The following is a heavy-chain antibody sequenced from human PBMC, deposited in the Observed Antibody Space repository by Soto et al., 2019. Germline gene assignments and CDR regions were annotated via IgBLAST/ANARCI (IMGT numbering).Heavy chain of an antibody. Sequence: QVHLQESGPGLVKPSETLSLTCTVSGGSISTSYLSWIRQPPGKGLECLGYVYYIGSTKYNPSLKNRVTISVDTSQNQFSLKLESVSAADTALYYCARDGSGHDFWDGPWYFDSWGQGTLVTVSS. D-gene: IGHD3-3*01. V-gene: IGHV4-59*01. CDR1: GGSISTSY. J-gene: IGHJ4*02. CDR2: VYYIGST. CDR3: ARDGSGHDFWDGPWYFDS.